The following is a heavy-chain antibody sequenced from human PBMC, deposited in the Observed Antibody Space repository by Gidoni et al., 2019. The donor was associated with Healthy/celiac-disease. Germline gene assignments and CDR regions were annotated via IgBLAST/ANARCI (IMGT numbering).Heavy chain of an antibody. CDR1: GFTFSSYS. CDR3: AREAPNYYDSSGYYFDY. V-gene: IGHV3-48*02. J-gene: IGHJ4*02. Sequence: EVQLVESGGGLVQHGGSLRLSCAASGFTFSSYSMNLVRQASGKGLGWVSDISRSSSTIYYEDSVKGRLTISRDNAKNSLYLQMNSLRDEDTAVYYCAREAPNYYDSSGYYFDYWGQGTLVTVSS. D-gene: IGHD3-22*01. CDR2: ISRSSSTI.